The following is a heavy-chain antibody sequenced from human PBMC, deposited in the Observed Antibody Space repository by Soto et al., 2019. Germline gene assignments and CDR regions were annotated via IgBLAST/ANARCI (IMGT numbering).Heavy chain of an antibody. CDR3: ARDRITIFGVAAYYYYGMDV. Sequence: ASVKVSCKASGYTFTGYYMHWVRQAPGQGLEWMGWINPNSGGTNYAQKFQGWVTMTRDTSISTAYMELSRLRSDDTALYYCARDRITIFGVAAYYYYGMDVWGQGTTVTVSS. V-gene: IGHV1-2*04. CDR1: GYTFTGYY. D-gene: IGHD3-3*01. J-gene: IGHJ6*02. CDR2: INPNSGGT.